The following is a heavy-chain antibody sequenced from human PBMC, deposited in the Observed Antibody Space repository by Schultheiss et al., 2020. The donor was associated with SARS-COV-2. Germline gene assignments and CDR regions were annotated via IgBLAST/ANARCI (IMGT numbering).Heavy chain of an antibody. V-gene: IGHV4-34*01. Sequence: SETLSLTCTVSGGSISSYYWSWIRQPPGKGLEWIGEINHSGSTNYNPSLKSRVTISVDTSKNQFSLKLSSVTAADTAVYYCARRGPDGGKGLGDYWGQGTLVTVSS. CDR2: INHSGST. CDR1: GGSISSYY. CDR3: ARRGPDGGKGLGDY. D-gene: IGHD4-23*01. J-gene: IGHJ4*02.